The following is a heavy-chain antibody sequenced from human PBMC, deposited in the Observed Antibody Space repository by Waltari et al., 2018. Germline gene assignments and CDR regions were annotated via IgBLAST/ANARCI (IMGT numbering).Heavy chain of an antibody. V-gene: IGHV3-30*02. Sequence: QVQLVESGGGVVQPGGSLRLSCAASGFTFSSYGMHWVRQAPGTGLAWVAFIRYDGSNKYYADSVKGRFTISRDNSKNTLYLQMNSLRAEDTAVYYCAKVILGGYSGYDPDPDYWGQGTLVTVSS. CDR3: AKVILGGYSGYDPDPDY. CDR1: GFTFSSYG. J-gene: IGHJ4*02. D-gene: IGHD5-12*01. CDR2: IRYDGSNK.